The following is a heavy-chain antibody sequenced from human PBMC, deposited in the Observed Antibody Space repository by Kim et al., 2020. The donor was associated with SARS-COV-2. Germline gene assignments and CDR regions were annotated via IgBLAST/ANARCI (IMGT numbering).Heavy chain of an antibody. V-gene: IGHV3-30*18. D-gene: IGHD6-19*01. Sequence: GGSLRLSCAASGFTFSSYGMHWVRQAPGKGLEWVAVISYDGSNKYYADSVKGRFTISRDNSKNTLYLQMNSLRAEDTAVYYCAKSRGPGFSSGLFDYWGPWSLVPVSS. CDR3: AKSRGPGFSSGLFDY. CDR1: GFTFSSYG. J-gene: IGHJ4*03. CDR2: ISYDGSNK.